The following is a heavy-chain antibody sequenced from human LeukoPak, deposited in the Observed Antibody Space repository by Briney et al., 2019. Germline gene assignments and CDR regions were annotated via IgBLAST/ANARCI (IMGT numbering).Heavy chain of an antibody. J-gene: IGHJ4*02. CDR2: ISSRSSYI. CDR1: GFTFSSYS. CDR3: ASGGGSGGTHDY. D-gene: IGHD3-10*01. Sequence: GSLRLSCAASGFTFSSYSMNWVRQAPGKGLEWVSSISSRSSYIYYADSVKGRFTISRDNAKNSLYLQMNSLRAEDTAVYYCASGGGSGGTHDYWGQGTLVTASS. V-gene: IGHV3-21*01.